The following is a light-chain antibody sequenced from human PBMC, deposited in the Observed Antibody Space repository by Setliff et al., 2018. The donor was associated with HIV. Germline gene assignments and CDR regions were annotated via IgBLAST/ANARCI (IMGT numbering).Light chain of an antibody. CDR3: GTWDSSLSAYV. CDR2: DIN. CDR1: SSNIGSNL. J-gene: IGLJ1*01. Sequence: QSVLAQPPSVSAAPGQKVTISCSGSSSNIGSNLVSWYQHLPGTAPKLLIYDINKRPSGIPDRFPGSKSDTSATLGITGLQTGDEADYYCGTWDSSLSAYVFGTGTKVTVL. V-gene: IGLV1-51*01.